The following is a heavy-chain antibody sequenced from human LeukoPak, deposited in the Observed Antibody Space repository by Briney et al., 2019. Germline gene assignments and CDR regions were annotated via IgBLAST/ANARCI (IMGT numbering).Heavy chain of an antibody. CDR2: ISAYNGNT. CDR1: GYTFTSYG. V-gene: IGHV1-18*01. J-gene: IGHJ5*02. Sequence: ASVKVSCKASGYTFTSYGISWVRQAPGQGLEWMGWISAYNGNTNYAQKLQGRVTMTTDTSTGTAYMELRSLRSDDTAVYYCARDGSSGYYWNWFDPRGQGTLVTVSS. CDR3: ARDGSSGYYWNWFDP. D-gene: IGHD3-22*01.